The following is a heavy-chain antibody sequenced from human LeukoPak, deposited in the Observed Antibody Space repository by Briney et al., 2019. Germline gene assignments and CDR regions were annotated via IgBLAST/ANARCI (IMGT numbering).Heavy chain of an antibody. J-gene: IGHJ4*02. V-gene: IGHV3-23*01. CDR3: ARVAAGYSVNYFDY. CDR2: ISGSGDNT. CDR1: GFTFSSYA. D-gene: IGHD4-23*01. Sequence: GGSLRLSCAASGFTFSSYAMSWVRQAPGRGLEWVSGISGSGDNTYYADSVKGRFTISRDNVENSLYLQMNSLRDEDTAVYYCARVAAGYSVNYFDYWGQGTLVTVSS.